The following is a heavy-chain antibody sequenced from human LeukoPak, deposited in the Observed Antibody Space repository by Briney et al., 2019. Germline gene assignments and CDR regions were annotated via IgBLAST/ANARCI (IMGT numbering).Heavy chain of an antibody. CDR1: GFTFSSYD. J-gene: IGHJ4*02. V-gene: IGHV3-13*01. CDR2: IGTAGDT. D-gene: IGHD2-15*01. CDR3: ARAQGRYCSGGSCYSSLLDY. Sequence: PGGSLRLSCAASGFTFSSYDMHWVRQATGKGLEWVSAIGTAGDTYYPGSVKGRFTISRENAKSSLYLQMNSLRAGDTAVYYCARAQGRYCSGGSCYSSLLDYWGQGTLVTVSS.